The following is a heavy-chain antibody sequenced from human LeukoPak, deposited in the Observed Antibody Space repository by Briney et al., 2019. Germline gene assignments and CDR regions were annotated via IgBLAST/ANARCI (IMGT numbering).Heavy chain of an antibody. CDR3: ARDSIAARPHYYGMDV. J-gene: IGHJ6*02. D-gene: IGHD6-6*01. CDR2: IYYSGST. CDR1: GGSISSGGYY. V-gene: IGHV4-31*03. Sequence: SETLSLTCTVSGGSISSGGYYWSWIRQHPGKGLEWIGYIYYSGSTYYNPSLKSRVTISVDTSKNQFSLKLSSVTAADTAVYYCARDSIAARPHYYGMDVWGQGTTVTVSS.